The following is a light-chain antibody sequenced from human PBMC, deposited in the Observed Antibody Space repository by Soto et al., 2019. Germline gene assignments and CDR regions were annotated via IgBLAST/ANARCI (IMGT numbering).Light chain of an antibody. CDR3: QQYNNWPPYT. Sequence: EVVMTQSPATLSVSPGERATLSCRASQSIASNLAWYQQKPGQAPRLLIFGASTRATGISVRFSGSGSGTEFTLTISSLQSEDLGVYYCQQYNNWPPYTFGQGTKVDIK. J-gene: IGKJ2*01. V-gene: IGKV3-15*01. CDR1: QSIASN. CDR2: GAS.